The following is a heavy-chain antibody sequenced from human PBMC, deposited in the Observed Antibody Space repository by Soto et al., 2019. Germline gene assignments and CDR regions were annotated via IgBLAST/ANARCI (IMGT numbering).Heavy chain of an antibody. V-gene: IGHV3-23*01. D-gene: IGHD5-12*01. CDR3: ATHQTRFVYDSVDPRDHDAFDI. CDR2: ISGSGGST. CDR1: GFTFSSYA. J-gene: IGHJ3*02. Sequence: GGSLRLSCAASGFTFSSYAMSWVRQAPGKGLEWVSAISGSGGSTYYADSVKGRFTISRDNSKNTLYLQMNSLRAEDTAVYYCATHQTRFVYDSVDPRDHDAFDIWGQGTMVTVSS.